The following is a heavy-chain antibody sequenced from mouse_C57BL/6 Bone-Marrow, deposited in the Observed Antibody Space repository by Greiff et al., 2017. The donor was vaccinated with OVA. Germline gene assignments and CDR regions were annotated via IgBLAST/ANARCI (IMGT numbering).Heavy chain of an antibody. V-gene: IGHV10-1*01. D-gene: IGHD3-2*02. J-gene: IGHJ3*01. CDR2: IRSKSNNYAT. CDR3: VGGLDSSGYEAY. CDR1: GFSFNTYA. Sequence: DVMLVESGGGLVQPKGSLKLSCAASGFSFNTYAMNWVRQAPGKGLEWVARIRSKSNNYATYYADSVKDRFTISRDDSESMLYLQMNNLKTEDTAMYYCVGGLDSSGYEAYWGQGTLVTVSA.